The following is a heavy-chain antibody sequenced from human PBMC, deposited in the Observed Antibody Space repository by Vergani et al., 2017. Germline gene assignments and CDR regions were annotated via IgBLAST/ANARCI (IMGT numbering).Heavy chain of an antibody. CDR2: FRSKAYGGTT. CDR1: GFTFGDYA. CDR3: TTAPDYGDLNWFDP. V-gene: IGHV3-49*03. Sequence: EVQLVESGGGLVQPGRSLRLSCTASGFTFGDYAMSWFRQAPGKGLEWVGFFRSKAYGGTTGYAASVKGRFNISRDDSKSIAYLQMNSLKTEYTAVYYCTTAPDYGDLNWFDPWGQGTLVTVSS. J-gene: IGHJ5*02. D-gene: IGHD4-17*01.